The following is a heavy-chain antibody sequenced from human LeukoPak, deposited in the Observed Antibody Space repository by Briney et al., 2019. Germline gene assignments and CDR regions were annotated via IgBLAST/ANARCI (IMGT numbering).Heavy chain of an antibody. CDR2: IIPVFGVS. CDR1: GGSFSSYV. V-gene: IGHV1-69*04. J-gene: IGHJ4*02. D-gene: IGHD4-17*01. CDR3: ARVSVGSDYGDSLDY. Sequence: SVKVSCKASGGSFSSYVITWVRQAPGQGLEWMGRIIPVFGVSNFAQKFQGRVTMTRNTSISTAYMELSSLRSEDTAVYYCARVSVGSDYGDSLDYWGQGTLVTVSS.